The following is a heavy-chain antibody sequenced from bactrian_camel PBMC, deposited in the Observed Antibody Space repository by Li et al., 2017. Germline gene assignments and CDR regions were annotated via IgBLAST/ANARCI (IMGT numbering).Heavy chain of an antibody. CDR3: AAGGCWGAWTTTWYQPQGYNY. J-gene: IGHJ4*01. CDR1: AYTGGPFY. V-gene: IGHV3S1*01. D-gene: IGHD5*01. CDR2: ISAGGGGT. Sequence: HVQLVESGGGSVQAGGSLRLSCAASAYTGGPFYMAYFRQAPGKEREGVAGISAGGGGTYYAESVKGRFTISRDKNTMYLQMNSLKPEDTAMYYCAAGGCWGAWTTTWYQPQGYNYWGEGTQVTVS.